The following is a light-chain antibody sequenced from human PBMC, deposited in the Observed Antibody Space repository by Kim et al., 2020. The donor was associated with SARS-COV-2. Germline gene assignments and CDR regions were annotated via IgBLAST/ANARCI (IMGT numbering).Light chain of an antibody. Sequence: DIVMTQTPLSLSVTPGQPASISCKSSQSLLHSDGQTFLFWFLQKPGQPPQLLIYEVSNRFSGVSDRFSGSGSGTDFTLNISRVEAEDVGVYYCMQGMQIPRTFGPGTKVDIK. CDR1: QSLLHSDGQTF. CDR2: EVS. J-gene: IGKJ3*01. V-gene: IGKV2D-29*01. CDR3: MQGMQIPRT.